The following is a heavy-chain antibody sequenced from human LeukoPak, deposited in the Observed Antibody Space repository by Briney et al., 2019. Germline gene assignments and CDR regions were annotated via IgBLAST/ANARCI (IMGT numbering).Heavy chain of an antibody. D-gene: IGHD5-18*01. CDR2: VYTSGST. Sequence: SDTLSLPCIVSGGSLSRYYRSWVRQPAGKGREWVGRVYTSGSTTHNTSLKGRVTISVETSKNQFSLKLSSVTAADRAVYYGARSRGGRHCGYSYGRDGYFDFWGQGTLVTVSS. CDR3: ARSRGGRHCGYSYGRDGYFDF. V-gene: IGHV4-4*07. J-gene: IGHJ2*01. CDR1: GGSLSRYY.